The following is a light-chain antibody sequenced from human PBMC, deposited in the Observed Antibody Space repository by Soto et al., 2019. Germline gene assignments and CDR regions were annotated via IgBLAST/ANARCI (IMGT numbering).Light chain of an antibody. V-gene: IGKV3-11*01. Sequence: EIVLTQCPASLSLSPGERATLSCRASQSVSSYLAWYQQKPGQAPRLLIYAASNRATGIPARFSGSGSGTDFTLTISSLEPVDFTDSSSPESNTRPPFG. CDR3: PESNTRPP. CDR1: QSVSSY. J-gene: IGKJ1*01. CDR2: AAS.